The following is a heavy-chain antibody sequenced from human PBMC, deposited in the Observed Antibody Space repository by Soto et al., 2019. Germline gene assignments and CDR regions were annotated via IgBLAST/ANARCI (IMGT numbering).Heavy chain of an antibody. D-gene: IGHD2-21*02. V-gene: IGHV2-70*11. Sequence: GSGPTLVNPTQTLTLTCTLSGFTLRTTGMCVSWVRQPPGKALEWLARIDWDDDEYYSSSLKTRLTISEDTSKNQVVLTMTDMDPVDTATYYCARMGIRSGDCYGDLVDVWGQGTMVTVSS. J-gene: IGHJ3*01. CDR1: GFTLRTTGMC. CDR2: IDWDDDE. CDR3: ARMGIRSGDCYGDLVDV.